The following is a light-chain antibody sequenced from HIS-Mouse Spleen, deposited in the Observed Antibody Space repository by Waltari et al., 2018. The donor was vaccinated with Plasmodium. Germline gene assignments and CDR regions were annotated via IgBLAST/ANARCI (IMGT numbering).Light chain of an antibody. J-gene: IGLJ2*01. Sequence: QPALTQPASGSGPPGQSPTIPAPGTSGVVGSFTLFSWYQQHPGKAPKLMIYEGSKRPSGVSNRFSGSKSGNTASLTISGLQAEDEADYYCCSYAGSSTFVVFGGGTKLTVL. CDR1: SGVVGSFTL. CDR2: EGS. V-gene: IGLV2-23*03. CDR3: CSYAGSSTFVV.